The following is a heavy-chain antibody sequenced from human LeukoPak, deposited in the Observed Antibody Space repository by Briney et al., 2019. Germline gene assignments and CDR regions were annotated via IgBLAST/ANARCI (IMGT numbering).Heavy chain of an antibody. Sequence: GGSLRLSCAASGFTFSSYSMNWVRQAPGKGLEWVSSISSSSSYIYYADSVKGRFTISRDNARNSLYLQMNSLRAEDTAVYYCAKDRSYDSSGYSPPHYFDYWGQGTLVTVSS. CDR1: GFTFSSYS. J-gene: IGHJ4*02. V-gene: IGHV3-21*04. CDR3: AKDRSYDSSGYSPPHYFDY. D-gene: IGHD3-22*01. CDR2: ISSSSSYI.